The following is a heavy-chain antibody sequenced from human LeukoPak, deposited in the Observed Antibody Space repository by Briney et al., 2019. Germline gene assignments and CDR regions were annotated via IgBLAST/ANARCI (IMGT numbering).Heavy chain of an antibody. CDR3: AKGRQRWLPNDAFDI. CDR1: GFTFSRYW. CDR2: INPDGSTT. D-gene: IGHD5-24*01. J-gene: IGHJ3*02. V-gene: IGHV3-74*01. Sequence: GGSLRLSCAASGFTFSRYWIHWVRQAPGRGLEWVSRINPDGSTTTYADSVKGRFTISKDNAKNTVYLQMNSLRAEDTAVYYCAKGRQRWLPNDAFDIWGQGTMVTVSS.